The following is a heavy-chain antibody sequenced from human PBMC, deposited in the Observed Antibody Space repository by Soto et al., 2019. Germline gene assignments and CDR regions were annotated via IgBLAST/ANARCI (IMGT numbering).Heavy chain of an antibody. CDR2: IYYSGST. Sequence: SETLSLTCTVSGVSISSYYWSWIRQPPGTGLEWIGYIYYSGSTNYNPSLKSRVTISVDTSKNQFSLKLSSVTAADTAVYYCARKNLGYCSGGSCYSDEYNWFDPWGQGTLVTVSS. D-gene: IGHD2-15*01. V-gene: IGHV4-59*01. CDR3: ARKNLGYCSGGSCYSDEYNWFDP. CDR1: GVSISSYY. J-gene: IGHJ5*02.